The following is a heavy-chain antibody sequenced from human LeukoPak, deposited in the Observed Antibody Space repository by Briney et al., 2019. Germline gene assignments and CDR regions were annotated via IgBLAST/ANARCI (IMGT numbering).Heavy chain of an antibody. V-gene: IGHV4-39*01. CDR2: IYYSGTT. J-gene: IGHJ4*02. CDR1: GGSISTSGYY. Sequence: PSETLSLTCTVSGGSISTSGYYWGWIRQPPGTGLEWIGIIYYSGTTYYNQSLKSRVTISVDTSKNQFSLTVNSVTAADTAVYYCARSLGYCTGATCYSFDSWGQGTLVTVSS. D-gene: IGHD2-8*02. CDR3: ARSLGYCTGATCYSFDS.